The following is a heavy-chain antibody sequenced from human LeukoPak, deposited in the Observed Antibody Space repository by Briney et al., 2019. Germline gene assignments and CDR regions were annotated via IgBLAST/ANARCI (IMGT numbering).Heavy chain of an antibody. D-gene: IGHD4-17*01. V-gene: IGHV3-11*04. CDR2: ISSRGSTI. CDR3: ARESDGDYVDY. Sequence: GGSLRLSCAASRFTLSDYYMSWIRQAPGKGLEWVSYISSRGSTIYYADSVKGRFTISRDNAKNSLYLQMNSLRAEDTAVYYCARESDGDYVDYWGQGTLVTVSS. J-gene: IGHJ4*02. CDR1: RFTLSDYY.